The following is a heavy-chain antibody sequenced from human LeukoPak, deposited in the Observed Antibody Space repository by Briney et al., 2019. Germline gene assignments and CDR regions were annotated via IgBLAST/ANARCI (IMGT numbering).Heavy chain of an antibody. D-gene: IGHD3-9*01. J-gene: IGHJ6*03. CDR3: ASLTHYYYYYMDV. CDR2: IYSGGST. V-gene: IGHV3-53*01. CDR1: GFTVSSNY. Sequence: PGGSLRLSCAASGFTVSSNYMSWVRQAPGKGLERVSVIYSGGSTYYADSVKGRFTISRDNSKNTLYLQMNSLRAEDTAVYYCASLTHYYYYYMDVWGKGTTVTVSS.